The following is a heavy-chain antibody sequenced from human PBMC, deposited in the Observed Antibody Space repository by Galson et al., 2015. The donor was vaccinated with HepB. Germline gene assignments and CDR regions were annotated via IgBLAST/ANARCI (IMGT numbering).Heavy chain of an antibody. CDR2: ISSSGSTI. J-gene: IGHJ5*02. Sequence: SLRLSCAASGFTFSSYEMNWVRQAPGKGLEWVSYISSSGSTIYYADSVKGRFTISRDNAKNSLYLQMNSLRAEDTAVYYCARGVGENWFDPWGQGTLVTVSS. D-gene: IGHD3-16*01. CDR1: GFTFSSYE. V-gene: IGHV3-48*03. CDR3: ARGVGENWFDP.